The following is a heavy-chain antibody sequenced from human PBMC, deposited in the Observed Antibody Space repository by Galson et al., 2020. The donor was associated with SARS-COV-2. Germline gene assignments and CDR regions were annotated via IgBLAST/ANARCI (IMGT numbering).Heavy chain of an antibody. CDR2: IKSNSGGT. Sequence: ASVKVSCKASGYTFIDYYMHWVRQAPGQGLEWMGWIKSNSGGTNYAQKFQGRVTMTRDTTISTAYMELSRLRSDDTAMYYCARVKYSRELPDYWGEGTLVTVSS. D-gene: IGHD6-6*01. CDR3: ARVKYSRELPDY. V-gene: IGHV1-2*02. CDR1: GYTFIDYY. J-gene: IGHJ4*02.